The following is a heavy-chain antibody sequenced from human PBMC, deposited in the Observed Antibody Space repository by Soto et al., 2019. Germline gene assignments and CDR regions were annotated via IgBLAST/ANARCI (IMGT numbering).Heavy chain of an antibody. D-gene: IGHD3-16*01. V-gene: IGHV1-18*01. CDR2: ISPYTGNT. CDR1: GYIFVNYG. J-gene: IGHJ6*02. CDR3: VMVDNYVTPTPQDV. Sequence: QVQLVQSGDEVKKPGASVKVSCKASGYIFVNYGIAWVRQAPRQGLEWMGWISPYTGNTHSASKGQGRLTMTTDTSTSTAYMELGSLTSDDTAVYYCVMVDNYVTPTPQDVWGQGTTVTVSS.